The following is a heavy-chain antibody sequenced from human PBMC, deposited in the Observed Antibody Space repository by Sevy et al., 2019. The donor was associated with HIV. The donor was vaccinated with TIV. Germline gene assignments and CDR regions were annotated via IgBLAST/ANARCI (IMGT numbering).Heavy chain of an antibody. D-gene: IGHD2-15*01. CDR3: ERDVHYCSGGSCYPVD. CDR1: GFTFSSYG. V-gene: IGHV3-30*03. J-gene: IGHJ4*02. CDR2: ISYDGSNK. Sequence: GGSLRLSCAASGFTFSSYGMHWVRQAPGKGLEWVAVISYDGSNKYYADSVKGRFTISRDNSKNTLYLQMNSLRAEDTAVYYCERDVHYCSGGSCYPVDWGQGTLVTVSS.